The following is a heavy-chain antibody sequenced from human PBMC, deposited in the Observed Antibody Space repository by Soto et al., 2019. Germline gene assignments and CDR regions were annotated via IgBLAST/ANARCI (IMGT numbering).Heavy chain of an antibody. CDR1: GGSISPYY. CDR2: IYFAGTT. V-gene: IGHV4-59*08. Sequence: SETLSLTCTVSGGSISPYYWSWIRQPPGKGLEWIGYIYFAGTTKYNPPLKSRVTISVDSSKNQFSLNLTSVTAADTAVYYCARLGGFFQALDSWGRGTLVTVSS. D-gene: IGHD2-15*01. J-gene: IGHJ5*01. CDR3: ARLGGFFQALDS.